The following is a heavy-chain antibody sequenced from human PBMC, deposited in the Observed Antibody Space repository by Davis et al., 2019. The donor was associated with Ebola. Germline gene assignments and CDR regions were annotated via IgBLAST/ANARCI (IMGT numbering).Heavy chain of an antibody. CDR1: GFTFSSYA. CDR2: ISGSGGST. CDR3: AKRGPGGAKGYNWNYDYYYYYGMDV. J-gene: IGHJ6*02. D-gene: IGHD1-7*01. Sequence: GESLKISCAASGFTFSSYAMSWVRQAPGKGLEWVSAISGSGGSTYYADSVKGRFTISRDNSKNTLYLQMNSLRAEDTAVYYCAKRGPGGAKGYNWNYDYYYYYGMDVWGQGTTVTVSS. V-gene: IGHV3-23*01.